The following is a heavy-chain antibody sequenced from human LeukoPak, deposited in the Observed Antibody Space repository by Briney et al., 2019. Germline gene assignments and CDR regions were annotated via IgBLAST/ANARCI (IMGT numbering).Heavy chain of an antibody. V-gene: IGHV4-59*02. J-gene: IGHJ5*02. D-gene: IGHD1-26*01. CDR3: ARAPSDRGATNWFDP. CDR2: IYRSGIT. CDR1: GGSVSAYY. Sequence: SETLSLTCTVSGGSVSAYYWNWIRQPPGKGLEWIGFIYRSGITSYNPSLKSRVTISIDTSKNDFSLNLTSVTAADTAVYYCARAPSDRGATNWFDPWGHATLVTVSP.